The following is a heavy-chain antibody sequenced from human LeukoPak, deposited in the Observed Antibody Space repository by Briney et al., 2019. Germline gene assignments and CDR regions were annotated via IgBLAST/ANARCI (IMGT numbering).Heavy chain of an antibody. CDR1: GFTFSDYY. CDR2: ISSSGSTI. Sequence: PGGSLRLSCAASGFTFSDYYMSWIRQAPGKGLEWVSYISSSGSTIYYADSVKGRFTISRDNAKNSLYLRMNSLRAEDTAVYYCARVQYYYDSSGYCLDYWGQGTLVTVSS. J-gene: IGHJ4*02. CDR3: ARVQYYYDSSGYCLDY. V-gene: IGHV3-11*01. D-gene: IGHD3-22*01.